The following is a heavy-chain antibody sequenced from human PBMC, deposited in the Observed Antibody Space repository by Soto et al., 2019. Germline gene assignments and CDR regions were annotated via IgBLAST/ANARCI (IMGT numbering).Heavy chain of an antibody. J-gene: IGHJ6*02. CDR2: IYYSGST. D-gene: IGHD2-2*01. Sequence: QVQLHESGQGLVKPSETLSLTCSVSGGSISGYYWSWIRQPPGKGLESIGYIYYSGSTNYNPSLKSRVTISVVTSKNQFSLKLSSVTAADTAVYYCARSNKTYYYAMDVWGQGTTVTVSS. CDR3: ARSNKTYYYAMDV. V-gene: IGHV4-59*08. CDR1: GGSISGYY.